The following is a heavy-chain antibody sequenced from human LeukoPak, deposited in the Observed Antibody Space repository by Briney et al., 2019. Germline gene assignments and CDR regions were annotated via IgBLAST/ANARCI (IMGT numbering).Heavy chain of an antibody. V-gene: IGHV1-2*02. CDR1: GYTFTGYY. D-gene: IGHD6-19*01. J-gene: IGHJ4*02. Sequence: ASVKVSFKASGYTFTGYYIHWMRQAPGQGLEWMGWINPNSGGTNYAQKFQGRVTMTRGTSISTAYMELSWLRSDDTAVYYCARHLRDSNGPFDYWGQGTLVTVSS. CDR3: ARHLRDSNGPFDY. CDR2: INPNSGGT.